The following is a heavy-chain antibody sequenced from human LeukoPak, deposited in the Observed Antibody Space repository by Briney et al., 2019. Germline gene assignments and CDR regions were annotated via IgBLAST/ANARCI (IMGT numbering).Heavy chain of an antibody. J-gene: IGHJ3*02. CDR2: TCNDGSNK. V-gene: IGHV3-33*08. Sequence: GGSLRLSCAASGFTFSSYGMHWVRQAPGKGLEWVSVTCNDGSNKYYADSVKGRFTISRDNSKNTTYLQMNSLRADDTALYYCAGEVSSWNFFGWGTQSGGVFDIWGQGAVVTVS. D-gene: IGHD3-10*01. CDR3: AGEVSSWNFFGWGTQSGGVFDI. CDR1: GFTFSSYG.